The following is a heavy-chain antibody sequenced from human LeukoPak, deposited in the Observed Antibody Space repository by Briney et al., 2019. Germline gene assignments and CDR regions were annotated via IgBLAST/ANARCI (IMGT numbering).Heavy chain of an antibody. CDR1: GFTFSSYS. CDR2: TSSSSSYI. V-gene: IGHV3-21*01. Sequence: GGSLRLSCAASGFTFSSYSMNWVRQAPGKGLEWVASTSSSSSYIYYADSVKGRFIISRDNAKNSLYLQMNSLRAEDTAVYYCARDLAVYAFDIWGQGTMVTVSS. J-gene: IGHJ3*02. CDR3: ARDLAVYAFDI. D-gene: IGHD6-19*01.